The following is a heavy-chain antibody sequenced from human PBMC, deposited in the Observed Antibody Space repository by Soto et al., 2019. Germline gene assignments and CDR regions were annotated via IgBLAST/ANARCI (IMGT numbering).Heavy chain of an antibody. J-gene: IGHJ4*02. CDR1: GYTFTSYA. CDR2: INAGNGNT. V-gene: IGHV1-3*01. CDR3: ARRCAYCGGDCYSY. D-gene: IGHD2-21*02. Sequence: ASVKVSCKVSGYTFTSYAMHWVRQAPGQRLEWMGWINAGNGNTKYSQKFQGRVTITRDTSASTAYMELSSLRSEDTAVYYCARRCAYCGGDCYSYWGQGTLVTVSS.